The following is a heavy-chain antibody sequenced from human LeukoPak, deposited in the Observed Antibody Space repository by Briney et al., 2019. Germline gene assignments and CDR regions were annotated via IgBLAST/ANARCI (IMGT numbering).Heavy chain of an antibody. D-gene: IGHD1-14*01. V-gene: IGHV4-59*01. CDR2: IYYGGST. CDR3: ARLTKRNDPFAI. J-gene: IGHJ3*02. Sequence: PSETLSLTCSVSGDSIYSYYWGGIPQPPGKGLEWMGYIYYGGSTNYNPSLKSRLTISVDTSKNQFSLKLSSVTAADTAVYYCARLTKRNDPFAIWGQGKMVSVSS. CDR1: GDSIYSYY.